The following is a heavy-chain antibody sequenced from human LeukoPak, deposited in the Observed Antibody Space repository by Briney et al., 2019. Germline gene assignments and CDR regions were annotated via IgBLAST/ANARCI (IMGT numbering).Heavy chain of an antibody. CDR2: TYTSGST. V-gene: IGHV4-61*02. D-gene: IGHD3-16*01. Sequence: TSETLSLTCTVSGGSISSGSYYWSWIRQPAGKGLEWIGRTYTSGSTNYNPSLKSRVTISVDTSKNQFSLKLSSVTAADTAVYYCAIITLGMDAWPGAFDIWGQGTMVTVSS. CDR1: GGSISSGSYY. J-gene: IGHJ3*02. CDR3: AIITLGMDAWPGAFDI.